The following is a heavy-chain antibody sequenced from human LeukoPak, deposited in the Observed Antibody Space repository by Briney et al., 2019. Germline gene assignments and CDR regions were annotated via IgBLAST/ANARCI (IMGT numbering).Heavy chain of an antibody. Sequence: SETLSLTCAVYGGSFSGYYWSWIRQPPGKGLEWIGEINHSGSTNYNPSLKSRVTISVDTSKNQFSLKLSSVTAADTAVYYCARVRMVHAPNFDYWGQGTLVTVSS. V-gene: IGHV4-34*01. CDR1: GGSFSGYY. J-gene: IGHJ4*02. CDR2: INHSGST. D-gene: IGHD2-8*01. CDR3: ARVRMVHAPNFDY.